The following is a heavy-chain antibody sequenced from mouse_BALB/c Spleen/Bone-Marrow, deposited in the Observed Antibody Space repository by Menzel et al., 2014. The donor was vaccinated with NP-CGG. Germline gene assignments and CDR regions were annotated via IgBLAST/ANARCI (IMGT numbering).Heavy chain of an antibody. D-gene: IGHD1-1*01. CDR2: ISSGGGST. Sequence: EVHLVESGGGLVKPGGSLKLSCAASGFAFSSYDMSWVRQTPEKRLEWVAYISSGGGSTYYSDTVKGRFTISRDNAKNTLYLQMSSLKSEDTAMYYCAGQILRGFAYWGQGTLVTVSA. CDR1: GFAFSSYD. CDR3: AGQILRGFAY. V-gene: IGHV5-12-1*01. J-gene: IGHJ3*01.